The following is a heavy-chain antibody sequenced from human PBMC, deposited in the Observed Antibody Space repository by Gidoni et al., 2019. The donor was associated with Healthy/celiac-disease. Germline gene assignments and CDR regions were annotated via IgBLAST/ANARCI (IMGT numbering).Heavy chain of an antibody. D-gene: IGHD1-26*01. CDR1: GFTFADYA. Sequence: EVQLVESGGGLVQPGRSLRLSCAASGFTFADYAMHWVRQAPGKGLEWVSGISWNSGSIGYADSVKGRFTISRDNAKNSLYLQMNSLRAEDTALYYCAKVASLGWGRTDFDYWGQGTLVTVSS. CDR3: AKVASLGWGRTDFDY. V-gene: IGHV3-9*01. J-gene: IGHJ4*02. CDR2: ISWNSGSI.